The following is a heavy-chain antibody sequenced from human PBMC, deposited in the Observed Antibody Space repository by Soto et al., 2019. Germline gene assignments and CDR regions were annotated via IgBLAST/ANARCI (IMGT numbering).Heavy chain of an antibody. CDR2: IHYGGST. CDR1: GGSINNHY. D-gene: IGHD2-2*01. CDR3: AKGILGYCSTMGCPMHPHWFDP. Sequence: PSETLSLTCTVSGGSINNHYWSWLRQAPGKGLEWIGYIHYGGSTNYSPSLKSRVTISVDTPKNQFSLKLSSVTAADTAMYYCAKGILGYCSTMGCPMHPHWFDPWGQGTLVPVSS. J-gene: IGHJ5*02. V-gene: IGHV4-59*11.